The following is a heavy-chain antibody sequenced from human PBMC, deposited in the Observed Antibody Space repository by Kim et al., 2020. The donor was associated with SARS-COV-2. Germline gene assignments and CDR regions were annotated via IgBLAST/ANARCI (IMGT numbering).Heavy chain of an antibody. CDR3: ARGGKSEETFDY. D-gene: IGHD6-13*01. CDR1: GGSISSYY. V-gene: IGHV4-59*01. Sequence: SETLSLTCTVSGGSISSYYWSWIRQPPGKGLEWIGYIYYSGSTNYNPSLKSRVTISVDTSKNQFSLKLSSVTAADTAVYYCARGGKSEETFDYWGQGTLVTVSS. J-gene: IGHJ4*02. CDR2: IYYSGST.